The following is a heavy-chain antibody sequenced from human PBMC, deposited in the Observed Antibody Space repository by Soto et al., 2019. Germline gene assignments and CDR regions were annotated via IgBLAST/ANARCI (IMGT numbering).Heavy chain of an antibody. J-gene: IGHJ4*02. D-gene: IGHD6-13*01. CDR1: GGSFSGYY. Sequence: SETLSLTCAVYGGSFSGYYWSWIRQPPGKGLEWIGEINHSGSTNYNPSLKSRVTISVDTSKNQSSLKLSSVTAADTAVYYCAIQNLGAAAGTNPFDYWGQGTLVTVSS. CDR3: AIQNLGAAAGTNPFDY. V-gene: IGHV4-34*01. CDR2: INHSGST.